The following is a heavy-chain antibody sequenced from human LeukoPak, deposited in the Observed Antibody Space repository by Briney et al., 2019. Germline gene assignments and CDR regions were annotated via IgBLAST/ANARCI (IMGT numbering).Heavy chain of an antibody. Sequence: PSETLSLTCTVSGGSISSYYWSWIRQPPGKGLEWIGNIHYRGSTNYTPSFKSRVTMSVDTSKTQFSLRLTSVTAADTAVYFCARLKLHYYGSGSYAFDVWGQGKMVAVSS. CDR2: IHYRGST. CDR1: GGSISSYY. J-gene: IGHJ3*01. D-gene: IGHD3-10*01. CDR3: ARLKLHYYGSGSYAFDV. V-gene: IGHV4-59*08.